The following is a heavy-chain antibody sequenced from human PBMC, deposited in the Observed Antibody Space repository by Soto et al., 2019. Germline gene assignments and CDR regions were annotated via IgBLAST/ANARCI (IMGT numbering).Heavy chain of an antibody. CDR3: AGMPYTSGLRFDP. Sequence: TLSLTCNMSGDSYSISTYSWSWIRQPPGKALQWIGFIYQSGVTSYNPSLASRVSISLDRSNDQCSLKLKSVTAADTAVYFCAGMPYTSGLRFDPWGPGTLVTVSS. CDR2: IYQSGVT. D-gene: IGHD6-19*01. CDR1: GDSYSISTYS. V-gene: IGHV4-30-2*01. J-gene: IGHJ5*02.